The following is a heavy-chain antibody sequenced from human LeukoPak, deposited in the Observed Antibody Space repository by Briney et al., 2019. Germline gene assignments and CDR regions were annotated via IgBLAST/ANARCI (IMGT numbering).Heavy chain of an antibody. CDR1: GGSISSYF. V-gene: IGHV4-4*07. Sequence: PSETMSLTCTVSGGSISSYFWTWIRQPAGKGLEWIGHIDTSGRTNYNPSLKSRVIMSVDKSKNQFSLKVNSVSAADTAVYYCARVEMGSEVSCCFADVWGKGTTVTVSS. CDR2: IDTSGRT. D-gene: IGHD2-2*01. J-gene: IGHJ6*04. CDR3: ARVEMGSEVSCCFADV.